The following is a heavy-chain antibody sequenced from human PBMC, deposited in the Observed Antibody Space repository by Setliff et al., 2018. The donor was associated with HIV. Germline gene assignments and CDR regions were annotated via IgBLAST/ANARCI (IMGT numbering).Heavy chain of an antibody. D-gene: IGHD1-26*01. Sequence: GGSLRLSCAASGFTFSSYEFNWVRQAPGKGLEWLSYMSSTGHTIHYADSVKGRFTISRDYAQKFQGRLTITADASTRTAYMELSSLRSEDTAVYYCARGIDGSYLKFFDNWGQGTLVTVSS. V-gene: IGHV3-48*03. CDR2: MSSTGHTI. CDR1: GFTFSSYE. J-gene: IGHJ4*02. CDR3: LSSLRSEDTAVYYCARGIDGSYLKFFDN.